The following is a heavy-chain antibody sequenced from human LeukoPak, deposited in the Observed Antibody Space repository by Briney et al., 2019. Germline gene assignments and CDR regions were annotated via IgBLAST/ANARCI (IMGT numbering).Heavy chain of an antibody. Sequence: GASVKVSCKASGGTFSSYAISWVRQAPGQGFEWMGVFIPIFGTANYAQNFHGRVMITADESTSTAYMELSSQRSEDTAVYYCARSGPGLIYMDVWGKGTTVSVSS. CDR3: ARSGPGLIYMDV. V-gene: IGHV1-69*01. CDR1: GGTFSSYA. D-gene: IGHD2-8*01. J-gene: IGHJ6*03. CDR2: FIPIFGTA.